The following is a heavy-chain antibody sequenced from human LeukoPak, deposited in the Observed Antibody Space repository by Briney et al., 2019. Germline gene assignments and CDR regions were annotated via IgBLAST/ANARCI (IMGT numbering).Heavy chain of an antibody. V-gene: IGHV3-21*01. CDR1: GFTFKTYS. CDR2: ISSSSTHI. J-gene: IGHJ6*02. CDR3: ARAGGSPLGFCSSTSCYSYHYQSLDV. Sequence: GGSLRLSCAASGFTFKTYSMTWVRQAPGKGLEWVSSISSSSTHIYYAASVRGRFTTSRDNAEDSLFLQMNSLRADDTAVYYCARAGGSPLGFCSSTSCYSYHYQSLDVWGQGTTVTVSS. D-gene: IGHD2-2*01.